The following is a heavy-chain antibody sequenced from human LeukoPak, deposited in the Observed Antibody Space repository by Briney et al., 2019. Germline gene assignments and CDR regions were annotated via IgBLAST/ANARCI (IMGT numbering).Heavy chain of an antibody. Sequence: SETLSLTCTVSGGSISSYHWTWIRQPPGKGLEWIGYIYDSGSTDYNPSPKSRVTISVDTSTNQFSLTLNSVSAADTAVYYCARGRMVRGLINEYYFDYWGQGALVTVSS. J-gene: IGHJ4*02. CDR1: GGSISSYH. CDR3: ARGRMVRGLINEYYFDY. CDR2: IYDSGST. V-gene: IGHV4-59*08. D-gene: IGHD3-10*01.